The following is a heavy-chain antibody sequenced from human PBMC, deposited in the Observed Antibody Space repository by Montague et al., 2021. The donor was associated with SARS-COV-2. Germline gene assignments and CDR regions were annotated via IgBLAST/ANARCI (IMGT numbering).Heavy chain of an antibody. J-gene: IGHJ4*02. Sequence: SETLSLTCTVSGDSLTYFYWSWIRQSPGKGLEWIGNIFYRGTTNYNPSLKSRVTISVDTSKNQFSLNLTSVTVADTAVYYCVRGATRTFDYWGQGTLVTVSS. CDR1: GDSLTYFY. CDR3: VRGATRTFDY. D-gene: IGHD2-2*01. V-gene: IGHV4-59*01. CDR2: IFYRGTT.